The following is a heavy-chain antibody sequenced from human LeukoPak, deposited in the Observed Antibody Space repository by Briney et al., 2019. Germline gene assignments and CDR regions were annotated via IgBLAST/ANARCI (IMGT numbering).Heavy chain of an antibody. D-gene: IGHD5-12*01. Sequence: EGSLRLSCAASGFSFNTYTLTWVRQAPGKGLEWVSSISSSSSYIYYADSLKGRFTISRDNAKKSLFLEMSSLRVEDTAVYFCATWGRGYDEPPDNWGQGTLVTVSS. CDR3: ATWGRGYDEPPDN. V-gene: IGHV3-21*01. CDR1: GFSFNTYT. J-gene: IGHJ4*02. CDR2: ISSSSSYI.